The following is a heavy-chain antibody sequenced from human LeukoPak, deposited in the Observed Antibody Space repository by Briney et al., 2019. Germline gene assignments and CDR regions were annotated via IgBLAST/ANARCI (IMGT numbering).Heavy chain of an antibody. J-gene: IGHJ5*02. CDR1: GYSFTSYW. Sequence: GESLKISCKGSGYSFTSYWIGWVRQMPGKGLEWMGIIYPGDSDTRYSPSFQGQVTISADKPISTAYLQWSSLKASDTAMYYCARHQSLIVGATGQGWFDPWGQGTLVTVSS. V-gene: IGHV5-51*01. D-gene: IGHD1-26*01. CDR3: ARHQSLIVGATGQGWFDP. CDR2: IYPGDSDT.